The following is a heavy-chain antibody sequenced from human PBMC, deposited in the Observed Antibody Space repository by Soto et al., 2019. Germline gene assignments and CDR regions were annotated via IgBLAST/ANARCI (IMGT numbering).Heavy chain of an antibody. V-gene: IGHV1-69*02. CDR3: AQAPVTYDRSNWFDP. J-gene: IGHJ5*02. CDR1: GGTFSSYT. Sequence: ASVKVSCKASGGTFSSYTSSWVRQAPGQGLEWMGRIIPILGIANYAQKFQGRVTITADKSTSTAYMELSSLRSEDTAVYYCAQAPVTYDRSNWFDPWGQGTLVTVSS. CDR2: IIPILGIA. D-gene: IGHD3-9*01.